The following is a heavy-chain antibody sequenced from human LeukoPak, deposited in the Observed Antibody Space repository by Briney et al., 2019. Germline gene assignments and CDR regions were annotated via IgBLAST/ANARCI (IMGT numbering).Heavy chain of an antibody. D-gene: IGHD3-10*01. CDR2: ISSSSSTI. CDR1: GFTFSGYS. Sequence: GGSLRLSCAASGFTFSGYSMNWVRQAPGKGLEWVSYISSSSSTIYYADSVKGRFTISRDNAKNSLYLQMNSLRDEDTAVYYCARDLRLLWFGEFPPWGQGTLVTVSS. J-gene: IGHJ5*02. CDR3: ARDLRLLWFGEFPP. V-gene: IGHV3-48*02.